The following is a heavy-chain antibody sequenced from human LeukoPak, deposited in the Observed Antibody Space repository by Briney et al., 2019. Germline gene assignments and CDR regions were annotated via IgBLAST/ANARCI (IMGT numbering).Heavy chain of an antibody. V-gene: IGHV3-20*01. Sequence: RAGGSLRLSCAVSGFTFDEYGMSWVRQVPGKGLEWVSGINRNGGIRGHADSVKGRFTISRDNAKNFLYLQMDSLRAEDTAFYHCAGKGLGGELGGFDYWGQGTLVTVSA. CDR2: INRNGGIR. CDR1: GFTFDEYG. J-gene: IGHJ4*02. CDR3: AGKGLGGELGGFDY. D-gene: IGHD1-26*01.